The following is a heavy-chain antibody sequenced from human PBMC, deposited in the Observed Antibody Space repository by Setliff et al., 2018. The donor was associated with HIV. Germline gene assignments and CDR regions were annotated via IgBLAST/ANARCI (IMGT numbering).Heavy chain of an antibody. CDR2: IYWNNNK. CDR1: GLSLSTSGVG. J-gene: IGHJ4*02. Sequence: ESGPTLVNPTQTLTLTCTFSGLSLSTSGVGVGWIRQSPGKALEWLAFIYWNNNKHYSTSLKSRLTVTKDTSKNRVVFTMTNMDPVDTATYYCAYSGRQLRGPYFDFWGQGTQVTVSS. D-gene: IGHD1-1*01. CDR3: AYSGRQLRGPYFDF. V-gene: IGHV2-5*01.